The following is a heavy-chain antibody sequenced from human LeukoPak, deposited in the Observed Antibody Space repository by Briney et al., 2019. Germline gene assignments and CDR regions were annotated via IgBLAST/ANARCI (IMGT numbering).Heavy chain of an antibody. J-gene: IGHJ5*02. V-gene: IGHV5-51*01. CDR3: ARHQSRYYGSGSLRFDP. Sequence: GESLKISCKGSGYSFTSCWIGWARQMPGKGLEWMGIIYPGDSDTRYSPSFQGQVTISADKSINTAYLQWSSLKASDTAIYFRARHQSRYYGSGSLRFDPWGQGTLVTVSS. CDR1: GYSFTSCW. D-gene: IGHD3-10*01. CDR2: IYPGDSDT.